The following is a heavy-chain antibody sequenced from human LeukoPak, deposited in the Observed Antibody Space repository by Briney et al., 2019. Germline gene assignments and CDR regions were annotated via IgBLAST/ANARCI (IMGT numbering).Heavy chain of an antibody. Sequence: GGSLRLPCAASGFTFSSYWMHWVRQAPGKGLVWVSRINTDGSSTSYADSVKGRFTISRDNAKNSLYLQMNSLRAEDTAVYYCARAILTGYCTDYWGQGTLVTVSS. CDR1: GFTFSSYW. J-gene: IGHJ4*02. D-gene: IGHD3-9*01. CDR2: INTDGSST. CDR3: ARAILTGYCTDY. V-gene: IGHV3-74*01.